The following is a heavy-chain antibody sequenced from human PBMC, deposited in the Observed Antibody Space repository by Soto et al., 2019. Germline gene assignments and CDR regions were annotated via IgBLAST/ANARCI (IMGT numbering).Heavy chain of an antibody. CDR2: MNPNSGNT. Sequence: GASVKVSCKASGYTFTSYDINWVRQATGQGLEWMGWMNPNSGNTGYAQKFQGRVTMTRNTSISTAYMELSSLRSEDTAVYYCARGGNYDILNGYAADLDYWGQGTLVTVSS. D-gene: IGHD3-9*01. J-gene: IGHJ4*02. CDR3: ARGGNYDILNGYAADLDY. V-gene: IGHV1-8*01. CDR1: GYTFTSYD.